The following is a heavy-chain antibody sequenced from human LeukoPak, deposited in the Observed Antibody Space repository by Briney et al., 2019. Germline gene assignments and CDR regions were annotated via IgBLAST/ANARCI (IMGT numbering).Heavy chain of an antibody. CDR3: ARARSRAAAGAFDY. D-gene: IGHD6-13*01. CDR1: GYTFTGYY. J-gene: IGHJ4*02. Sequence: ASVKVSCKASGYTFTGYYMHWVRQAPGQGLEWMGWINPNSGGTNYAQKFQGWVTMTRDTSISTAYMELSRLRSDDTAVYYCARARSRAAAGAFDYWGQGTLVTVSS. V-gene: IGHV1-2*04. CDR2: INPNSGGT.